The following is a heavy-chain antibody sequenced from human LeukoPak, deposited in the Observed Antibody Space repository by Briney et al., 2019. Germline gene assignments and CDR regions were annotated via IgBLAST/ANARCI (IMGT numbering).Heavy chain of an antibody. J-gene: IGHJ4*02. D-gene: IGHD6-13*01. Sequence: GGSLRLSCAASGFTVSSNYMSWVRQAPGKGLEWVSVIYSGGSTYYADSVKGRFTISRDNSKNSLYLQMNSLRAEDTAVYYCARAPLAAAGTHPPRGRNYYFDYWGQGTLVTVSS. CDR1: GFTVSSNY. CDR3: ARAPLAAAGTHPPRGRNYYFDY. V-gene: IGHV3-53*01. CDR2: IYSGGST.